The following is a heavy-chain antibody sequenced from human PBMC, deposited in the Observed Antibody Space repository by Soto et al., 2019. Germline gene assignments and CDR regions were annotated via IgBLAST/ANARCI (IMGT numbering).Heavy chain of an antibody. CDR2: VYPDDSDT. CDR1: GYSFNIYW. CDR3: ARRFATTEWFDP. D-gene: IGHD1-1*01. V-gene: IGHV5-51*01. Sequence: GESLKISCKASGYSFNIYWIGWVRQLPGKGLEWMGVVYPDDSDTIYSPSFQGQVTISADKSISTAYLQWSSLKASDTAMYYCARRFATTEWFDPWGQGTLVTVSS. J-gene: IGHJ5*02.